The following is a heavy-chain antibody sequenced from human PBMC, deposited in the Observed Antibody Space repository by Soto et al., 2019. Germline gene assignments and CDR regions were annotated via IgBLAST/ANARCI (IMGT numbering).Heavy chain of an antibody. Sequence: GASVKLSGKASGYTITSYGISCVRQAPGQGLEWMGWISAYNGNTNYAQKLQGRVTMTTDTSTSTAYMELRSLRSDDTAVYYCARGGDQTTYYDFWSGSYYYYGMDVWGQGTTVTVSS. CDR2: ISAYNGNT. CDR1: GYTITSYG. CDR3: ARGGDQTTYYDFWSGSYYYYGMDV. D-gene: IGHD3-3*01. J-gene: IGHJ6*02. V-gene: IGHV1-18*01.